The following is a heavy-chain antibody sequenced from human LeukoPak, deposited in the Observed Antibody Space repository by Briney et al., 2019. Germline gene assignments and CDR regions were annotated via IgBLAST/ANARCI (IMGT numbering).Heavy chain of an antibody. CDR3: ARHDYGGNSGDY. V-gene: IGHV3-48*02. CDR2: IGTSSSTI. CDR1: GFTFSSYS. D-gene: IGHD4-23*01. Sequence: GGSLRLSCAAPGFTFSSYSMNWVRRAPGKGLEWVSYIGTSSSTIYYADSVKGRFTISRDNAKNSLYLQMNSLRDEDTAVYYCARHDYGGNSGDYWGQGTLVTVSS. J-gene: IGHJ4*02.